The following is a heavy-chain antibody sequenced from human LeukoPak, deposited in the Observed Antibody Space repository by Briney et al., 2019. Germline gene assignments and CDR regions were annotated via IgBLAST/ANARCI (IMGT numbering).Heavy chain of an antibody. J-gene: IGHJ4*02. CDR3: ARDRIGGSYDY. CDR2: INPSGGST. Sequence: GESLKISCKGSGYSFTSYYMHWVRQAPGQGLEWMGIINPSGGSTSYAQKFQGRVTMTRDMSTSTVYMELSSLRSEDTAVYYCARDRIGGSYDYWGQGTLVTVSS. V-gene: IGHV1-46*01. D-gene: IGHD1-26*01. CDR1: GYSFTSYY.